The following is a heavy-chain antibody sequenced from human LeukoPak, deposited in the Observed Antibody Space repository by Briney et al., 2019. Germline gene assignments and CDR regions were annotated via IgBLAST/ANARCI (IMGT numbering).Heavy chain of an antibody. CDR2: IYHSGST. CDR1: GYSISSGYY. Sequence: SETLSLTCTVSGYSISSGYYWGWIRQPPGKGLEWIGSIYHSGSTYYNPSLKSRVTISVDTSKNQFSLKLGSVTAADTAVYYCARDSGSYHDIDYWGQGTMVTVSS. D-gene: IGHD1-26*01. J-gene: IGHJ4*02. CDR3: ARDSGSYHDIDY. V-gene: IGHV4-38-2*02.